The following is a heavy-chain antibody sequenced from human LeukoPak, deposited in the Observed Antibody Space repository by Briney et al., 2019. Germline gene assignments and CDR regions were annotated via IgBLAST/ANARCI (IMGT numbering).Heavy chain of an antibody. CDR2: FDPEDGET. D-gene: IGHD6-13*01. J-gene: IGHJ4*02. Sequence: GASVKVSCKVSGYTLTELSMHWVRQAPGKGLEWMGGFDPEDGETIYAQKFQGRVTMTRNTSISTAYMELSSLRSEDTAVYYCAREPAEQQLASNDYWGQGTLVTVSS. V-gene: IGHV1-24*01. CDR1: GYTLTELS. CDR3: AREPAEQQLASNDY.